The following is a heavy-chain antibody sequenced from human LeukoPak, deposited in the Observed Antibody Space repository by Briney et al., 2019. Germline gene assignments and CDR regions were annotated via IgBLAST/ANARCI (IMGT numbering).Heavy chain of an antibody. CDR3: ARAGAVVDNWIDP. D-gene: IGHD2-15*01. J-gene: IGHJ5*02. CDR1: GGTFSRND. Sequence: ASVKVSCKASGGTFSRNDISWVRQAPGQGLEWMGWISGYNGKTKYAQKFQDRVTMTTDTSTTTAYMELRSLRSDDTAVYYCARAGAVVDNWIDPWGQGTLVTVSS. V-gene: IGHV1-18*01. CDR2: ISGYNGKT.